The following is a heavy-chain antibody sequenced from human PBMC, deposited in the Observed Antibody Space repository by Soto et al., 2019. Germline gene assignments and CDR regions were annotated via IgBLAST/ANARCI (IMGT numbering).Heavy chain of an antibody. Sequence: GGSLRLSCAASGFNFNSYGLHWVRQAPGKGLEWVAIISYDGSNKYYADSVKGRFTISRDNSKNTLHLQMNSLRPEDTAVYYCAKAGNGEYRDFDHWGQGTLVTVSS. CDR2: ISYDGSNK. J-gene: IGHJ4*02. V-gene: IGHV3-30*18. CDR3: AKAGNGEYRDFDH. CDR1: GFNFNSYG. D-gene: IGHD4-17*01.